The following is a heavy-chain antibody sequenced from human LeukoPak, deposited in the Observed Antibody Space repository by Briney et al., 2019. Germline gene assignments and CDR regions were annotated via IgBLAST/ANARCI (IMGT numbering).Heavy chain of an antibody. CDR1: GFTFSNAW. Sequence: GGSLRLSCVTSGFTFSNAWMNWVRQAPGKGLEWVGRIRSNSDGGTIDYAAPVKGRFALSRDDSKNTLYLQMNSLQTEDTAVYYCATDFYDTTWGQGTLVTVSS. CDR3: ATDFYDTT. CDR2: IRSNSDGGTI. D-gene: IGHD3-22*01. J-gene: IGHJ5*02. V-gene: IGHV3-15*07.